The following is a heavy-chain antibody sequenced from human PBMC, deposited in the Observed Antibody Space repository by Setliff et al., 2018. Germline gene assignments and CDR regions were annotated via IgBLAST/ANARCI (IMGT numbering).Heavy chain of an antibody. CDR1: GGSFSGYY. D-gene: IGHD2-2*01. Sequence: SETLSLTCAVYGGSFSGYYWSWIRQPPGKGLEWIGEINHTGSTNYSPSLKSRVTISVDTSKNQFSLKLTSVTAADTAVYYCAREPTRTGGFYYLDVWGEGTTVTVSS. CDR3: AREPTRTGGFYYLDV. CDR2: INHTGST. J-gene: IGHJ6*03. V-gene: IGHV4-34*01.